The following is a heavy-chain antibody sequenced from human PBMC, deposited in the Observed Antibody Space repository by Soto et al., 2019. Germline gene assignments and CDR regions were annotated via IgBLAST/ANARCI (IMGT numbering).Heavy chain of an antibody. V-gene: IGHV4-59*01. CDR2: IYYSGST. CDR3: ARDGDSSGWYIN. Sequence: SETLSLTCTVSGGSISSYYWSWIRQPPGKGLEWIGYIYYSGSTNYNPSLKSRVTISVDTSKNQFSLKLSSVTAADTAVYYCARDGDSSGWYINWGQGTLVTVSS. CDR1: GGSISSYY. J-gene: IGHJ4*02. D-gene: IGHD6-19*01.